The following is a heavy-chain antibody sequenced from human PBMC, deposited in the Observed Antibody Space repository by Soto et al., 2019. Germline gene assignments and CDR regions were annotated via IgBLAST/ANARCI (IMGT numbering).Heavy chain of an antibody. V-gene: IGHV3-30-3*01. CDR1: GFTFSSYA. J-gene: IGHJ4*02. CDR2: ISYDGSNK. CDR3: ARGRVYYYDSSGYRERNYFDY. Sequence: GGSLRLSCAASGFTFSSYAMRWVRQAPGKGLEWVAVISYDGSNKYYADSVKGRFTISRDNSKNTLYLQMNSLRAEDTAVYYCARGRVYYYDSSGYRERNYFDYWGQGTLVTVSS. D-gene: IGHD3-22*01.